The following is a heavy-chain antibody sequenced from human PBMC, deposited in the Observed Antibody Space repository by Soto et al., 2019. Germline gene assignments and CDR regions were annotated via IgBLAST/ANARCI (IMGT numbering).Heavy chain of an antibody. CDR3: ASHYDMWSGYLSPVDY. V-gene: IGHV3-11*01. CDR1: GYTFSDYY. D-gene: IGHD3-3*01. CDR2: IDTSGTKI. J-gene: IGHJ4*02. Sequence: VQLVESGGDLVKPGGSLRLSCAASGYTFSDYYMSWIRQAPGKGLEWISYIDTSGTKIYYADSVKGRFTNTRDNAKNSLYLEMNSVRDEDTAVYYCASHYDMWSGYLSPVDYWGQGTLVTVSS.